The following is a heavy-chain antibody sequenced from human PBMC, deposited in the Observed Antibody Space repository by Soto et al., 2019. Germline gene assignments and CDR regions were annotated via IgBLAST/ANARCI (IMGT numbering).Heavy chain of an antibody. CDR2: ISYDGSNK. CDR3: ARDPKEEYSSSSGAGYYFDY. Sequence: HGGSLRLSCAASRVSCSSYAVHWVRQAPVKGLEWVAVISYDGSNKYYADSVKGRFTISRDNSKNTLYLQMNSLRAEDTAVYYCARDPKEEYSSSSGAGYYFDYWGQGTLVTVSS. CDR1: RVSCSSYA. V-gene: IGHV3-30-3*01. J-gene: IGHJ4*02. D-gene: IGHD6-6*01.